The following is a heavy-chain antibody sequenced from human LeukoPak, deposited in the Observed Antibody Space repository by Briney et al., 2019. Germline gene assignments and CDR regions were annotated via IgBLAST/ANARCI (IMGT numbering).Heavy chain of an antibody. D-gene: IGHD4-17*01. CDR2: IRGSSIYI. J-gene: IGHJ4*02. CDR3: ARVFEFGIRVTTGFHY. CDR1: GFTFTSYA. V-gene: IGHV3-21*01. Sequence: PGGSLRLSCAASGFTFTSYAIGWVVQAPGKGLEWVSSIRGSSIYIYYADSVRGRFTISRDNAKNSLYLQMNSLRAEGTAVYYYARVFEFGIRVTTGFHYWGEGTLVTVSS.